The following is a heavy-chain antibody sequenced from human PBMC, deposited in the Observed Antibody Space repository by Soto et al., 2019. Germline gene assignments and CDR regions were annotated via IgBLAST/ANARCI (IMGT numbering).Heavy chain of an antibody. CDR1: GFTFSDHY. V-gene: IGHV3-72*01. J-gene: IGHJ4*02. D-gene: IGHD5-12*01. CDR2: SRDKVHSHTT. CDR3: AIGVVSTGYFDY. Sequence: EVQLAESGGGLVQPGGSLRLSCAASGFTFSDHYMDWVRQAPGKGLEWVGRSRDKVHSHTTEYAASVTGRFTISRGDSENSLYLQMNSLKTEDTAVYYCAIGVVSTGYFDYWGQGTLVTVSS.